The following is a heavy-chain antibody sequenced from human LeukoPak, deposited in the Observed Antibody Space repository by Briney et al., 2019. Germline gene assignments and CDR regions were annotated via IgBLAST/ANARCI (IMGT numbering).Heavy chain of an antibody. J-gene: IGHJ4*02. Sequence: SETLSLTCTVSGGSISSHYWSWIRQPPGKGLEWIGYIYYSGSTNYNPSLKSRVTISVDTSKNQFSLKLSSVTAADTAVYYCAREVGHYYGSGSYFRHWGQGTLVTVSS. CDR1: GGSISSHY. V-gene: IGHV4-59*11. D-gene: IGHD3-10*01. CDR3: AREVGHYYGSGSYFRH. CDR2: IYYSGST.